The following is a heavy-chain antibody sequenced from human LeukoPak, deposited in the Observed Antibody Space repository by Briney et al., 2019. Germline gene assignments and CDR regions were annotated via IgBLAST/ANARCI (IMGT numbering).Heavy chain of an antibody. CDR1: GGSISSYY. Sequence: PSETLSLTCTVSGGSISSYYWSWIRRPPGKGLEWIGYIYYSGSTNYNPSLKSRVTISVDTSKNQFSLKLSSVTAADTAVYYCARLLYYDSSNGYFDYWGQGTLVTVSS. CDR2: IYYSGST. J-gene: IGHJ4*02. CDR3: ARLLYYDSSNGYFDY. D-gene: IGHD3-22*01. V-gene: IGHV4-59*01.